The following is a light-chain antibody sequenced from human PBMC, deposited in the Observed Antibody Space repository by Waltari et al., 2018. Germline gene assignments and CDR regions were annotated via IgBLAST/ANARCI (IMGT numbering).Light chain of an antibody. Sequence: DIQMTQSPSSLSASVGDRVTITCRASQSISSYLNWYQQKPGKAPKLLIYAASSLQSGGPSRFSGSASGTDFTLTISSLQPEDFATYYCQQSYSTPLTFGGGTKVEIK. CDR2: AAS. CDR1: QSISSY. V-gene: IGKV1-39*01. J-gene: IGKJ4*01. CDR3: QQSYSTPLT.